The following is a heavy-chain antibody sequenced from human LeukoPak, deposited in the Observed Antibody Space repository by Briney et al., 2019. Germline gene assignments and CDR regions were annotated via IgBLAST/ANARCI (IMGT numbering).Heavy chain of an antibody. V-gene: IGHV4-34*01. CDR1: GGSFSGYY. CDR3: ARQPGDGGRLYYFDY. J-gene: IGHJ4*02. D-gene: IGHD1-26*01. CDR2: INHSGST. Sequence: PSETLSLACAVYGGSFSGYYWSWIRQPPGKGLEWIGEINHSGSTNYNPPLKSRVTISVDTSKNQFSLKLSSVTAADTAVYYCARQPGDGGRLYYFDYWGQGTLVTVSS.